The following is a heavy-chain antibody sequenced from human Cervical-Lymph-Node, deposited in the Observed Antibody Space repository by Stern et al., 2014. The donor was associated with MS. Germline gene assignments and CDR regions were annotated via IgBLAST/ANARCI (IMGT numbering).Heavy chain of an antibody. Sequence: VQLVESGAEVKKPGSSVKVSCKASGGTFSSYAISWGRQAPGQGLEWMGGIIPIFATPNYAQKFQGRVTITADESTSTAYMELSSLRSEDTAVYYCARGDTMVRGVITPDYYGMDVWGQGTTVTVSS. D-gene: IGHD3-10*01. V-gene: IGHV1-69*01. CDR3: ARGDTMVRGVITPDYYGMDV. J-gene: IGHJ6*02. CDR2: IIPIFATP. CDR1: GGTFSSYA.